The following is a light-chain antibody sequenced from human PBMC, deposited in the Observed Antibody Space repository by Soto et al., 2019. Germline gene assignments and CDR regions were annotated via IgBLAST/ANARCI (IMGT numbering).Light chain of an antibody. CDR1: SSNIGVKS. J-gene: IGLJ2*01. CDR3: GTWDDSLSAVV. V-gene: IGLV1-51*01. Sequence: QSVLTQPPSVSAAPGQKVTISCSGSSSNIGVKSVSWYQQLPRTAPKLLIYDNSERPSGIPDRFSASKSGTSATLGITGLQTGDEADYYCGTWDDSLSAVVFGGGTSSPS. CDR2: DNS.